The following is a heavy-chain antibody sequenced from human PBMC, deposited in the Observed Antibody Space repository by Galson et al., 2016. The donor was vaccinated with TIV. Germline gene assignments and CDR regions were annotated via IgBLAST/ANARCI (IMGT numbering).Heavy chain of an antibody. V-gene: IGHV5-10-1*01. CDR3: ATSRDIESLLEIYGMDV. CDR2: IDLSDSYT. J-gene: IGHJ6*02. Sequence: QSGAEVKKPGESLRISCKGSGHRFTSKWISWVRQMPGKGLEWMGKIDLSDSYTNYSPSFQGPVTHSVDKSISTAYLQWRSLRASDTAMYYCATSRDIESLLEIYGMDVWGQGTTVTVSS. D-gene: IGHD3-3*01. CDR1: GHRFTSKW.